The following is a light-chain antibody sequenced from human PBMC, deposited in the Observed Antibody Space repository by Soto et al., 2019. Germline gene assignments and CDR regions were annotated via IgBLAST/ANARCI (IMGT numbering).Light chain of an antibody. J-gene: IGKJ3*01. V-gene: IGKV3-20*01. Sequence: EIVLTQSPGTLSLSPGERATLSCRASQSVRSSHLAWYRQKPGQAPRLLIYGASTRATGIPDRFSGSGSGTDFTLTISRLEPEDFSVYYCQQYATTPFTFGPGTKVDIK. CDR3: QQYATTPFT. CDR1: QSVRSSH. CDR2: GAS.